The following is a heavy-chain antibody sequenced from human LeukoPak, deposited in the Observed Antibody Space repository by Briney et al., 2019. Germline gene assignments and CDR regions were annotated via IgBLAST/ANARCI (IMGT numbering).Heavy chain of an antibody. Sequence: PGGSLRLSCAASGFTFSSYGMHWVRQAPGKGLEWVAVISYDGSNKYYADFVKGRFTISRDNSKNTLYLQMNSLRAEDTAVYYCAKDSGGSYNNWFDPWGQGTLVTVSS. D-gene: IGHD1-26*01. CDR3: AKDSGGSYNNWFDP. CDR2: ISYDGSNK. J-gene: IGHJ5*02. CDR1: GFTFSSYG. V-gene: IGHV3-30*18.